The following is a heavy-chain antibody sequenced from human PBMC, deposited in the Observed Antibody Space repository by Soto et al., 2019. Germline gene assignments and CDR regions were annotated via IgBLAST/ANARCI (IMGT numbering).Heavy chain of an antibody. J-gene: IGHJ4*02. CDR2: ISSSGSTI. V-gene: IGHV3-11*01. CDR3: ASDPYYYASEY. Sequence: QVQLVESGGGLVKPGGSLRLSCAASGFMFSDYYMTWIRQAPGKGLEWVSYISSSGSTIHYADSVKGRFTVSRDNAKNSLYLQMNRLRAEDTAVYYCASDPYYYASEYWSQGTLVTVSS. D-gene: IGHD3-10*01. CDR1: GFMFSDYY.